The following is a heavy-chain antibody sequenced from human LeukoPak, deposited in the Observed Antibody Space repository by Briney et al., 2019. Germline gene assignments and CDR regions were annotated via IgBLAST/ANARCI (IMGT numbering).Heavy chain of an antibody. D-gene: IGHD3-10*01. CDR2: ISYSGST. CDR3: ARDDYRGVTNFDP. Sequence: SETLSLTCTVSGGSIRTYFWSWIRQPPGKGLEWIGYISYSGSTNYNPSLKSRVTISVDTSKNQFSLQLSSVTAADTAVYYCARDDYRGVTNFDPWGQGTLVTVSS. J-gene: IGHJ5*02. CDR1: GGSIRTYF. V-gene: IGHV4-59*01.